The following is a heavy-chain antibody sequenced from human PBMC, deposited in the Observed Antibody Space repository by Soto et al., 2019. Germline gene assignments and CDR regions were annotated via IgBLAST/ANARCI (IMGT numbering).Heavy chain of an antibody. CDR3: ARVRLGVLSLEY. CDR1: GFTFSSYG. Sequence: GGSLRLSCEASGFTFSSYGMHWVCQSPGKWLEWVAVISYDGNNKYYADSGKGRFTVSRDNAKNSLYLKMSSLRDEDTAVYHCARVRLGVLSLEYWGQGTLVTVSS. CDR2: ISYDGNNK. V-gene: IGHV3-30-3*01. J-gene: IGHJ4*02. D-gene: IGHD3-16*02.